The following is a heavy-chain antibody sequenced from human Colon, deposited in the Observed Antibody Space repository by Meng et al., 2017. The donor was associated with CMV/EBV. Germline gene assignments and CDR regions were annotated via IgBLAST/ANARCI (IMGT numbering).Heavy chain of an antibody. CDR2: IYYSGST. V-gene: IGHV4-59*01. Sequence: SETLSLTCTVSGGSISNSYWSWIRQPPGKGLEWIGYIYYSGSTNYNPSLKSRVTISVDTSKNQFSLKLNSVTAADTAVYYCARGEAAPYYFDYWGQGTLVTVSS. D-gene: IGHD6-13*01. CDR1: GGSISNSY. J-gene: IGHJ4*02. CDR3: ARGEAAPYYFDY.